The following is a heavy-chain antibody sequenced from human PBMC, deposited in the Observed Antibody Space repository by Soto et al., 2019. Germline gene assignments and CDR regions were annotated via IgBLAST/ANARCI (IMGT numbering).Heavy chain of an antibody. CDR3: ARPVVVTASLKYFDY. J-gene: IGHJ4*02. Sequence: SETLSLTCAVYGGSFSGYYWSWIRQPPGKGLEWIGEINHSGSTNYNPSLKSRVTISVDTSKNQFSLKLSSVTAADTAVYYCARPVVVTASLKYFDYWGQGTLVTVS. D-gene: IGHD2-21*02. V-gene: IGHV4-34*01. CDR2: INHSGST. CDR1: GGSFSGYY.